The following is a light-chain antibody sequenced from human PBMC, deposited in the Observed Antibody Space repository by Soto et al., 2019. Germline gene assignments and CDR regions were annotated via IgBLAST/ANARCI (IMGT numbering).Light chain of an antibody. J-gene: IGLJ2*01. Sequence: QSVLTQPPSASGTPGQRVSISCSGSYSNLKTNTVNWYQHLPGTAPKLLIFSNNQRPSGVPDRFSGSKSGTSASLAITGLQSADEADYYCAAWDDSLNGRVFGGGTKLTVL. V-gene: IGLV1-44*01. CDR3: AAWDDSLNGRV. CDR1: YSNLKTNT. CDR2: SNN.